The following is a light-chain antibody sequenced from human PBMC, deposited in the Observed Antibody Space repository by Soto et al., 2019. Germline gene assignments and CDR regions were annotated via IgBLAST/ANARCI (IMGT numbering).Light chain of an antibody. CDR1: QSLVHDNGDTH. CDR3: MQATYFPRA. Sequence: IVLTQTPLSSPVTLGQPASISCRSSQSLVHDNGDTHLSWVQQRPGQPPRRLIYKISNRFSGVQDRLSGCGAWTDFTLKISRVEAEDFGVYYCMQATYFPRAFGQGTKVEIK. V-gene: IGKV2-24*01. J-gene: IGKJ1*01. CDR2: KIS.